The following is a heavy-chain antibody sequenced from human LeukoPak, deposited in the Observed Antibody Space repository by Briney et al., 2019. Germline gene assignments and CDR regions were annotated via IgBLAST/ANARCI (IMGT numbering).Heavy chain of an antibody. CDR1: GGSISSYY. CDR3: ARENNYGGTLDY. V-gene: IGHV4-59*01. J-gene: IGHJ4*02. Sequence: SVTLSLTCTVSGGSISSYYWSWIRQPPGKGLEWIGYIYYSGSTNYNPSLKSRVTISVDTSKNQFSLKLSSVTAADTAVYYCARENNYGGTLDYWGQGTLVTVSS. CDR2: IYYSGST. D-gene: IGHD4-23*01.